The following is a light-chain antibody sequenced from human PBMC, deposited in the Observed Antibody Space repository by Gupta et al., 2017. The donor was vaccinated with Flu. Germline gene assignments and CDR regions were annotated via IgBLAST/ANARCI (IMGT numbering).Light chain of an antibody. V-gene: IGKV1-6*01. CDR2: AAS. CDR3: LQDYNYPA. Sequence: AIQKTPSPSSLSPSVGDRVTITCRASQGIRNDLGWYQQKPGKAPKLLIYAASSLQSGVPSRFSGSGSGTDFTLTISSLQPEDFATYYCLQDYNYPAFGQGTKVESK. J-gene: IGKJ1*01. CDR1: QGIRND.